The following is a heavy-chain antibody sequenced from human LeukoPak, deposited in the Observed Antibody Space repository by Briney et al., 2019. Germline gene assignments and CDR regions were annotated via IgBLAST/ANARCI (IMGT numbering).Heavy chain of an antibody. Sequence: ASVKVSCKASGYTFTTHDINWVRQAPGQGLEWMGWMNPNSGNTGFAQKFQGRVTITRNTSISTAYLELSSLRSEDTAVYYCARLVNQFDYVTGRFDYWGQGNLVTVSS. CDR1: GYTFTTHD. J-gene: IGHJ4*02. CDR3: ARLVNQFDYVTGRFDY. V-gene: IGHV1-8*02. D-gene: IGHD4-17*01. CDR2: MNPNSGNT.